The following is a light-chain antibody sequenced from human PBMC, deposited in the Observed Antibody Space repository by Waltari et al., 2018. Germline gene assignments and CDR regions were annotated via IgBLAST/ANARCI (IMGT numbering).Light chain of an antibody. CDR1: QSVPSDY. J-gene: IGKJ4*01. CDR2: AAS. V-gene: IGKV3-20*01. Sequence: EIVLTKSPGTLSLSPGETATLPCRASQSVPSDYLAWYQQKSGQSPRLVIFAASSRATVFPARFSGSGSGTDFTLTITKLEPEDFALYFCQQYGNLPLTFGGGTSIEI. CDR3: QQYGNLPLT.